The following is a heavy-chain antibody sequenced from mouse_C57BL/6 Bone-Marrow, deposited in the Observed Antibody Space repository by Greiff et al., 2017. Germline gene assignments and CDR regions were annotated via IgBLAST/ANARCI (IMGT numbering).Heavy chain of an antibody. CDR2: INPGSGGT. J-gene: IGHJ3*01. CDR3: ARGYSGFFAY. D-gene: IGHD2-3*01. CDR1: GYAFPNYL. V-gene: IGHV1-54*01. Sequence: VQLQQSGAELVRPGTSVKVSCKASGYAFPNYLMDWVKQRPGQGLEWIGVINPGSGGTNYNEKFKGKATLTADKSSSTAYMQLSSLTSDDSAVYFCARGYSGFFAYSGQVTLVTVSA.